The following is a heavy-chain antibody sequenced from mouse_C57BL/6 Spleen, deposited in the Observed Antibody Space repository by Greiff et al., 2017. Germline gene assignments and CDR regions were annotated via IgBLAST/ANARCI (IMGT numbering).Heavy chain of an antibody. CDR2: ISSGSSTI. V-gene: IGHV5-17*01. Sequence: EVQVVESGGGLVKPGGSLKLSCAASGFTFSDYGMHWVRQAPEKGLEWVAYISSGSSTIYYADTVKGRFTISRDNAKNTLFLQMTSLRSEDTAMYYCARGNAWFAYWGQGTLGTVSA. CDR3: ARGNAWFAY. D-gene: IGHD2-1*01. CDR1: GFTFSDYG. J-gene: IGHJ3*01.